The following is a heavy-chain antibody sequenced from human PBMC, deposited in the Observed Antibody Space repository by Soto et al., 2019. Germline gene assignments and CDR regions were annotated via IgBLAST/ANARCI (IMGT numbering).Heavy chain of an antibody. CDR2: IYYSGST. CDR1: GGSISSSSYY. Sequence: SETLSLTCTVSGGSISSSSYYWGWIRQPPGKGLEWIGSIYYSGSTYYNPSLKSRVTISVDTSKNQFSLKLSSVTAADTAVYYCARMRANSSSSGYYYYGMDVWGQGTTVTVSS. CDR3: ARMRANSSSSGYYYYGMDV. V-gene: IGHV4-39*07. J-gene: IGHJ6*02. D-gene: IGHD6-6*01.